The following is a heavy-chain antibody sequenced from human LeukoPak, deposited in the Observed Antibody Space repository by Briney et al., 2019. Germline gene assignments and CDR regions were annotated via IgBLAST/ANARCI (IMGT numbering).Heavy chain of an antibody. CDR2: VYYNGDT. V-gene: IGHV4-59*01. Sequence: SETLSLTCTVSGGSMSRYYWSWIRQPPGKGLEWIAYVYYNGDTNYNPSLKSRVTISVDTSTNQFSLTLSSVTAADTAVYYCARDRILTREDYYYMDVWGKGTTVTVSS. J-gene: IGHJ6*03. CDR1: GGSMSRYY. CDR3: ARDRILTREDYYYMDV. D-gene: IGHD4-11*01.